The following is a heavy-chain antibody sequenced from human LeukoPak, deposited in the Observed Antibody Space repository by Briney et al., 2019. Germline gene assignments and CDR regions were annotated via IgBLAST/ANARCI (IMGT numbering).Heavy chain of an antibody. CDR3: ARDDYSNYTSHYYYYMDV. V-gene: IGHV4-61*02. J-gene: IGHJ6*03. Sequence: SQTLSLTCTVSGGSISSGSYYWSWIRQPAGKGLEWIGRIYTSGSTNYNPSLKSRVTMSVDTSKNQFSLKLSSVTAADTAVYYCARDDYSNYTSHYYYYMDVWGKGTTVTVSS. D-gene: IGHD4-11*01. CDR2: IYTSGST. CDR1: GGSISSGSYY.